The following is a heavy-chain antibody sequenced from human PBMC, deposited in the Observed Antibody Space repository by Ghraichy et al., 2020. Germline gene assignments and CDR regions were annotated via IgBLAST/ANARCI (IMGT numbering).Heavy chain of an antibody. V-gene: IGHV4-59*01. D-gene: IGHD1-26*01. CDR1: GGSISSYY. Sequence: SETLSLTCTVSGGSISSYYWSWIRQPPGKGLEWIGYIYYSGSTNYNPSLKSRVTISVDTSKNQFSLKLSSVTAADTAVYYCARGVVGATIPWFDPWGQGTLVTVSS. J-gene: IGHJ5*02. CDR2: IYYSGST. CDR3: ARGVVGATIPWFDP.